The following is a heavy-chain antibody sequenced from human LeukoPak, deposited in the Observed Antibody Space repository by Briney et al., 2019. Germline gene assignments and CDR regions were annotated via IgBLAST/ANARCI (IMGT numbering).Heavy chain of an antibody. D-gene: IGHD3-22*01. CDR1: GGSFSGYY. CDR2: INNSGRE. CDR3: ARGKRMYYYDSSGYYVGLRY. J-gene: IGHJ4*02. V-gene: IGHV4-34*01. Sequence: SETLSLTCAVYGGSFSGYYWSWVRHPPGKGREWNGEINNSGRENYNPSPKSRGTISLEKSKNQYSLRLSSVTAADTAVYYCARGKRMYYYDSSGYYVGLRYWGRGTRVTVSS.